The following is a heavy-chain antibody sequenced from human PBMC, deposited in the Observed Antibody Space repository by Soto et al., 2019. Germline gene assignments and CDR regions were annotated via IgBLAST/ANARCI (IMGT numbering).Heavy chain of an antibody. CDR3: ARDLGYSSGWHHYYYYYGMDV. D-gene: IGHD6-19*01. J-gene: IGHJ6*02. CDR1: GGTFSSYA. CDR2: IIPIFGTA. V-gene: IGHV1-69*01. Sequence: QVQLVQSGAEVKKPGSSVKVSCKASGGTFSSYAISWVRQAPGQGLEWMGGIIPIFGTANYAQKFQGRVTITADESTSTAYMELSSLRSEDTAVYYCARDLGYSSGWHHYYYYYGMDVWGQGTTVTVSS.